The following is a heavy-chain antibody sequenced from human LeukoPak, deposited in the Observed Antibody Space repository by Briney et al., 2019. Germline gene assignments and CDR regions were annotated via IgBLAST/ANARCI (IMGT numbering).Heavy chain of an antibody. CDR2: INPSGGST. CDR1: GYTFTSYS. Sequence: GASVKVSCKASGYTFTSYSMHWVRQAPRQGLEWMGIINPSGGSTNYAQKFQGRVTMTRDTSTSTVYMELSSLRSEDTAVCYCAREGRDGYNYGYWGQGTLVTVSS. D-gene: IGHD5-24*01. J-gene: IGHJ4*02. CDR3: AREGRDGYNYGY. V-gene: IGHV1-46*01.